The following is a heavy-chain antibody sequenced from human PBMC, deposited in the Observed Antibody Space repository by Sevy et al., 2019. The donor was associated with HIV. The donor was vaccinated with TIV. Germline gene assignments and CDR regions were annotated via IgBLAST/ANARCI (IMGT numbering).Heavy chain of an antibody. CDR3: ARDRDYDYIWGTFPYRDF. J-gene: IGHJ4*02. Sequence: ASVKVSCKASGYIFTSYGISWVRQAPGRGLEWVGWINPYKGTTNYAQKFQGRVTMTTDTSTFTVYMQLRSLRSDDTAIYYCARDRDYDYIWGTFPYRDFWGQGTLVTVSS. V-gene: IGHV1-18*01. CDR2: INPYKGTT. CDR1: GYIFTSYG. D-gene: IGHD3-16*01.